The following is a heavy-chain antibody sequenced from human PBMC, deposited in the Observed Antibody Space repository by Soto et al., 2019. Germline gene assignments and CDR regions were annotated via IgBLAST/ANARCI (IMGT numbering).Heavy chain of an antibody. V-gene: IGHV3-48*02. CDR1: GFIFRNYH. D-gene: IGHD6-13*01. CDR3: TRQNIEHSSGWYP. CDR2: IRNSGNII. J-gene: IGHJ5*02. Sequence: VQLVESGGGVVQPGGSLRLSCAASGFIFRNYHMNWVRQAPGKGLEWVSYIRNSGNIIYYADSVKGRFTISRDNAKDSLYLQMNSLRDEDTAVYYCTRQNIEHSSGWYPWGQGTLVTVSS.